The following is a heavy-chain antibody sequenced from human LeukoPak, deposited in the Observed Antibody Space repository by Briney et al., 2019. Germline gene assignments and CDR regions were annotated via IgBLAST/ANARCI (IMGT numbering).Heavy chain of an antibody. CDR3: RAVGAVAGPGDYFDP. D-gene: IGHD6-19*01. Sequence: SETLSLTCNVSDGSITTSSFYWGWVRQTPGKGLVWIGTFYYTGDTFYNRSLKSRVTITVDTSKDQFFLSLSSVTAADTAVYCVRAVGAVAGPGDYFDPWGPGSLVTVSS. V-gene: IGHV4-39*01. CDR1: DGSITTSSFY. CDR2: FYYTGDT. J-gene: IGHJ5*02.